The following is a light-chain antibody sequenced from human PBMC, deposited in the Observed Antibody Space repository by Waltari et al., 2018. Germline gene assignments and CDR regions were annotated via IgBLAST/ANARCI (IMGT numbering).Light chain of an antibody. Sequence: SYELTQPPSVSVSPGQTARITCSGDALPKQYAYWYQQKPGQAPVLVIYKDSGRPSGIPERCSGSSSGTTVTLTISGVQAEDEADYYCQSADSSGTYVFGGGTKLTVL. CDR1: ALPKQY. CDR3: QSADSSGTYV. J-gene: IGLJ3*02. CDR2: KDS. V-gene: IGLV3-25*03.